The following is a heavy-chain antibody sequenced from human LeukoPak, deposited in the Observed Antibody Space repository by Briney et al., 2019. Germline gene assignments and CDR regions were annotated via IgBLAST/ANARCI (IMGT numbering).Heavy chain of an antibody. CDR2: ISATGNYI. V-gene: IGHV3-21*01. D-gene: IGHD5-18*01. CDR1: GFIFSSYS. CDR3: ARDRSGYTFDD. Sequence: PGGSLRLSRAASGFIFSSYSMNWVRQAPGKGLEWVSSISATGNYIYYADSVKGRFTISRDNAKNSLYLQMNSLRAEDTAVYYCARDRSGYTFDDWGQGTLVTVSS. J-gene: IGHJ4*02.